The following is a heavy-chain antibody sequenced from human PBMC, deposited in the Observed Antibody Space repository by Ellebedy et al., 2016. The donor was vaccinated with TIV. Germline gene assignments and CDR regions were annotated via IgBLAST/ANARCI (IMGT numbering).Heavy chain of an antibody. CDR2: ISNSGSCI. D-gene: IGHD3-10*01. CDR1: GFSFSDYS. V-gene: IGHV3-21*01. CDR3: TRSAGDGSGSDWYYFDY. Sequence: GGSLRLSXGVSGFSFSDYSMNWVRQAPGKGLEWVSSISNSGSCIYYADSVRGRFTISRDNAKNSLFLQMNSLRAEDTAMYYCTRSAGDGSGSDWYYFDYWGQGTRVTVSS. J-gene: IGHJ4*02.